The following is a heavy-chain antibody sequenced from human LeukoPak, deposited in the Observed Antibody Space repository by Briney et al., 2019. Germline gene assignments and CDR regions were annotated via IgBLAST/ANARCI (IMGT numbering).Heavy chain of an antibody. J-gene: IGHJ4*02. CDR1: GYTFTNYG. Sequence: ASVKVSCKASGYTFTNYGISWVRQAPGQGLEWMGWISAYNGNTNYAQKLQGRVTMTTDTSTSTAYMELRSLRSDDTAVYYCARVTVITMVRGVIKGFGYWGQGTLVTVSS. CDR3: ARVTVITMVRGVIKGFGY. V-gene: IGHV1-18*01. CDR2: ISAYNGNT. D-gene: IGHD3-10*01.